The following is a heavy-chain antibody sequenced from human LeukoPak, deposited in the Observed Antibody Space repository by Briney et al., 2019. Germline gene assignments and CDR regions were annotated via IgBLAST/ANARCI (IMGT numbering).Heavy chain of an antibody. CDR3: ARDFPTSSVTTDYYYYMDV. J-gene: IGHJ6*03. D-gene: IGHD4-17*01. CDR2: MNPNTGDT. V-gene: IGHV1-8*03. Sequence: ASVKVSCKASGYTFTNYDINWVRQATGQGLEWMGWMNPNTGDTVYAQKFQGRVTLTRSTAISTAYMELSRLRSDDTAVYYCARDFPTSSVTTDYYYYMDVWGKGTTVTVSS. CDR1: GYTFTNYD.